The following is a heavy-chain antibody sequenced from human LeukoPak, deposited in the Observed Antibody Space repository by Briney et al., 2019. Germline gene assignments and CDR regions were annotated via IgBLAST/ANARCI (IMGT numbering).Heavy chain of an antibody. D-gene: IGHD6-13*01. CDR2: MYSRGDT. CDR1: GFTVSDNY. V-gene: IGHV3-53*01. J-gene: IGHJ5*02. Sequence: GGSLRLSCAASGFTVSDNYMSWVRQAPGKGLELVSVMYSRGDTYYANSVKGRFTFSRDISKNTLYLQMNGLRIEDTAMYYCARDAPQVPAAGVLASWGQGTLVIVSS. CDR3: ARDAPQVPAAGVLAS.